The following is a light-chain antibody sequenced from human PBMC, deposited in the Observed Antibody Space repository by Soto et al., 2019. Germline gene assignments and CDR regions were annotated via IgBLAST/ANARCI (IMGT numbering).Light chain of an antibody. CDR2: LND. V-gene: IGLV1-44*01. Sequence: QSVLTQPPSLSATPGQRVNISCSGSFSNIGDNAVNWYQQLPGAAPKLLIYLNDQRPSGVPDRFSGSKSGTSAFLAISGLQSEDEADYYCAAWDDSLNAIFGTGTRSPS. CDR1: FSNIGDNA. CDR3: AAWDDSLNAI. J-gene: IGLJ1*01.